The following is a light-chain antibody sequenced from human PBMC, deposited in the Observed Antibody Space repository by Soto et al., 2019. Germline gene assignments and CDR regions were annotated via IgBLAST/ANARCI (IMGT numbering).Light chain of an antibody. CDR3: STFTSRFTFV. CDR1: RSNVGAYNY. V-gene: IGLV2-14*01. CDR2: EVT. J-gene: IGLJ1*01. Sequence: QSVLTQPASVSASPRHSIAISCTGTRSNVGAYNYVSWYQQHPGKAPKLRISEVTNRPSGVSDRFSGSTSGNTACLTISGLQAEDEADYYCSTFTSRFTFVFATGTKGTVL.